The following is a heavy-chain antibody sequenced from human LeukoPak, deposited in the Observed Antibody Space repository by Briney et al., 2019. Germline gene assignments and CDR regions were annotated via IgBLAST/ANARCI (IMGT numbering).Heavy chain of an antibody. D-gene: IGHD3-3*01. CDR2: ISSSSSYI. CDR3: ARDTIFGVVISYFDY. V-gene: IGHV3-21*01. CDR1: GFTFNNYA. J-gene: IGHJ4*02. Sequence: PGGSLILSCAASGFTFNNYAMTWVRQAPGKGLEWVSSISSSSSYIYYADSVKGRFTISRDNAKNSLYLQMNSLRAEDTAVYYCARDTIFGVVISYFDYWGQGTLVTVSS.